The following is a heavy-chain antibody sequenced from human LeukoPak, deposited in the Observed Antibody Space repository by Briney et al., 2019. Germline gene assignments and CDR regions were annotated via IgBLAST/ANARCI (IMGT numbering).Heavy chain of an antibody. CDR1: GFTFTSVW. Sequence: GGSLRLSYAASGFTFTSVWMHWFRQAPGKGLVWVSRINTDGTITGYADSVKGRFTISRDNAKNTLYLQMNSLRAEDTAVYYCARDRTTVTLFDYWGQGALVTVSS. J-gene: IGHJ4*02. D-gene: IGHD4-17*01. V-gene: IGHV3-74*01. CDR3: ARDRTTVTLFDY. CDR2: INTDGTIT.